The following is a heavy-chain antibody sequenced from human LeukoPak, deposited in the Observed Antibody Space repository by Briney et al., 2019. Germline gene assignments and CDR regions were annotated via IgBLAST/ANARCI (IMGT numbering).Heavy chain of an antibody. J-gene: IGHJ2*01. D-gene: IGHD2-2*01. CDR1: GYSISSNRYY. V-gene: IGHV4-39*01. CDR3: ARQSCTDTSCTVFRWYFDL. CDR2: FYYRGSP. Sequence: PSETLSLTCTVSGYSISSNRYYWGWLRQSPGQVLEWIGSFYYRGSPYYNPSLKNRVTIFVDTSKNQFSLKVTSVTAADTAIYYCARQSCTDTSCTVFRWYFDLWGRGTLVTVSS.